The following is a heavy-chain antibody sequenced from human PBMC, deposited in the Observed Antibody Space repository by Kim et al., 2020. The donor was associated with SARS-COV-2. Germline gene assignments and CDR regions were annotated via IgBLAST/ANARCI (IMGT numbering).Heavy chain of an antibody. CDR3: ARAFGVVNTYNWFDP. J-gene: IGHJ5*02. D-gene: IGHD3-3*01. Sequence: PSLKGRVTISVDTSKNQFSLKLSSVTAADTAVYYCARAFGVVNTYNWFDPWGQGTLVTVSS. V-gene: IGHV4-30-2*05.